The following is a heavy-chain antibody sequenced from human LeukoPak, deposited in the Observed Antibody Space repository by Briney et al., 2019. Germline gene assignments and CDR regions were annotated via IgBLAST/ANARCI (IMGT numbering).Heavy chain of an antibody. CDR3: AKVGGGSSFVYYYYGMDV. Sequence: ASVKVSCKASGYTFTSYDINWVRQATGQGLEWMGWMNPNSGNTGYAQKFQGRVTMTRNTSISTAYMELSSLRSEDTAVYYCAKVGGGSSFVYYYYGMDVWGQGTTVTVSS. D-gene: IGHD6-6*01. CDR1: GYTFTSYD. J-gene: IGHJ6*02. CDR2: MNPNSGNT. V-gene: IGHV1-8*01.